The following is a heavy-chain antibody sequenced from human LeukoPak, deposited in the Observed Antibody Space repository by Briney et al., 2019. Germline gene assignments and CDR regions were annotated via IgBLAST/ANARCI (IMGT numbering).Heavy chain of an antibody. J-gene: IGHJ4*02. Sequence: GGSLRLSCAASGFTFSSYAMHWVRQAPGKGLEWVAVISYDGSNKYCADSVKGRFTISRDNSKNTLYLQMNGLRTEDTAIYFCTRRGGGYEFDYWGQGTLVTVSS. CDR3: TRRGGGYEFDY. CDR1: GFTFSSYA. V-gene: IGHV3-30-3*01. D-gene: IGHD5-12*01. CDR2: ISYDGSNK.